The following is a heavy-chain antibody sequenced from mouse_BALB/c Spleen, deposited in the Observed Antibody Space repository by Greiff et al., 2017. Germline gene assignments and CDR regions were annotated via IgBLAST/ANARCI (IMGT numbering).Heavy chain of an antibody. CDR3: NANYYGSSYYFDY. CDR1: GYSFTSYW. V-gene: IGHV1-5*01. CDR2: IYPGNSDT. D-gene: IGHD1-1*01. Sequence: VQLQQSGTVLARPGASVKMSCKASGYSFTSYWMHWVKQRPGQGLEWIGAIYPGNSDTSYNQKFKGKAKLTADKSSSTAYMQLNSLTSEDSAVYFCNANYYGSSYYFDYWGQGTTLTVSS. J-gene: IGHJ2*01.